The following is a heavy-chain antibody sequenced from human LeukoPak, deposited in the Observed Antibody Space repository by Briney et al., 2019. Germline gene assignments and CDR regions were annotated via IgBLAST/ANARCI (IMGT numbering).Heavy chain of an antibody. Sequence: PGGSLRLSCAASGFTFSTYAMSWVRQAPGKGLEWVSTISGSGANTYYADSVRGRVTISRDNSKNTLYLHMNSLRAEYTAVCYCAKERAGYTNPYYFDYWGQGTLVTVSS. V-gene: IGHV3-23*01. CDR3: AKERAGYTNPYYFDY. J-gene: IGHJ4*02. CDR1: GFTFSTYA. CDR2: ISGSGANT. D-gene: IGHD3-16*02.